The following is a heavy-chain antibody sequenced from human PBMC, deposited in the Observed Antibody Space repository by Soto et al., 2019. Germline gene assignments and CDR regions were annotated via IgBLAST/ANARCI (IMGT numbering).Heavy chain of an antibody. CDR1: GFTFSSYG. V-gene: IGHV3-33*01. J-gene: IGHJ4*02. CDR2: IWYDGSNK. Sequence: PGGSLRLSCAASGFTFSSYGMHWVRQAPGKGLEWVAVIWYDGSNKYYADSVKGRFTISRDNSKNTLYLQMNSLRAEDTAVYYCARDWNGYYFDYWGQGTLVTVSS. CDR3: ARDWNGYYFDY. D-gene: IGHD3-3*01.